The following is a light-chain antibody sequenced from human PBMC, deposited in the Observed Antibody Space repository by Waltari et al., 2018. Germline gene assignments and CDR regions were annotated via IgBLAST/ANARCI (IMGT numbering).Light chain of an antibody. V-gene: IGKV3-20*01. J-gene: IGKJ1*01. CDR1: QSVGRT. Sequence: EIVFTQYPGTLSLSPGERATLSCRASQSVGRTLAWYQQKPGQAPRLLIYAASNRATGIPDRFSGSGSGTDFSLTISRLEPEDFAVYYCQHYVRLPATFGQGTKVAIK. CDR3: QHYVRLPAT. CDR2: AAS.